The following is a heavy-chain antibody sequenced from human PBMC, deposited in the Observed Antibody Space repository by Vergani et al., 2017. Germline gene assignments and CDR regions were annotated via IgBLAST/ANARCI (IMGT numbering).Heavy chain of an antibody. Sequence: QMQLQESGPGLVKPSQTLSLTCIVSGGSLNSGNFYWSWIRQSAGKGLECLGRISGSGDSSYNPSLIHRITMSVDTSNNNFSLRLSSVTAADTAVYYCARERGTSESCFTPGYYYMDVWGRGTTVTVSS. V-gene: IGHV4-61*02. CDR2: ISGSGDS. D-gene: IGHD2-2*01. CDR1: GGSLNSGNFY. CDR3: ARERGTSESCFTPGYYYMDV. J-gene: IGHJ6*03.